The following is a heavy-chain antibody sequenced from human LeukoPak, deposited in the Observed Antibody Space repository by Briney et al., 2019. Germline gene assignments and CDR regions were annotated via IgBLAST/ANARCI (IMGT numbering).Heavy chain of an antibody. CDR3: ARDIPTYYYDSSGYFQH. CDR1: GFTFSSYG. V-gene: IGHV3-23*01. CDR2: ISGSGVNT. J-gene: IGHJ1*01. Sequence: GGSLRLSCAASGFTFSSYGMNWVRQAPGKGLEWVSGISGSGVNTYYADSVKGRFTISRDNSKNTLYLQMNSLRAEDTAVYYCARDIPTYYYDSSGYFQHWGQGTLVTVSS. D-gene: IGHD3-22*01.